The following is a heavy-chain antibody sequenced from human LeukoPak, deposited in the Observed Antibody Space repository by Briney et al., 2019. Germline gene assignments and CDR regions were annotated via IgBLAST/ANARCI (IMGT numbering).Heavy chain of an antibody. D-gene: IGHD6-19*01. CDR3: ARASYSSGWPDAFDI. J-gene: IGHJ3*02. V-gene: IGHV3-66*01. CDR1: GFTVSSNY. Sequence: GGSLRLSCAAFGFTVSSNYMSWVRQAPGKGLEWVSVIHSGGSTYYADSVKGRFTISRDNSKNTLYLQMNSLRAEDTALYYCARASYSSGWPDAFDIWGQGTMVTVSS. CDR2: IHSGGST.